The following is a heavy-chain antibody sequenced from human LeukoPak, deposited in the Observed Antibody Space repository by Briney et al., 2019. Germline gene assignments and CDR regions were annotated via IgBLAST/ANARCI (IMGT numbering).Heavy chain of an antibody. CDR2: VSGSGSRT. CDR3: AKDAPKYCSRASCYYYYYYGMDV. V-gene: IGHV3-23*01. Sequence: GGSLRLSCAAPGFTFTSYAMSWVRQAPGKGLGWVSGVSGSGSRTYYEDSVKGRFTISRDNSKSTLYLQMNSLRAEDTAVYYCAKDAPKYCSRASCYYYYYYGMDVWGKGTTVTVSS. J-gene: IGHJ6*04. CDR1: GFTFTSYA. D-gene: IGHD2-2*01.